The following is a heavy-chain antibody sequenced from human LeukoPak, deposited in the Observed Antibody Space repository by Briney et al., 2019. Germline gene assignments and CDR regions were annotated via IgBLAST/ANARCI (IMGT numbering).Heavy chain of an antibody. J-gene: IGHJ4*02. CDR2: IYPGESDT. D-gene: IGHD6-13*01. CDR3: ARLSSSWFADY. CDR1: GYSFTTYW. Sequence: GESLKISCKGSGYSFTTYWIGWVRQTPGKGLEWMGIIYPGESDTRYSPSFQGQVTISADKSINTAYLQWSSLKASDTAMFYCARLSSSWFADYWGQGTLVTVSS. V-gene: IGHV5-51*01.